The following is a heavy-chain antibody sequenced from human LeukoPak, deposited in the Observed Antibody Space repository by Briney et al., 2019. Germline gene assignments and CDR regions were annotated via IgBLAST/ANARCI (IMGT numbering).Heavy chain of an antibody. CDR2: ISSSSNYI. Sequence: GGSLRLSCAASGFTFSSYSMNWVRQAPGKGLEWVSSISSSSNYIYYADSVKGRFTISRDNAKNSLYLQINSLRAQDTAVYYCARDYGKMDVWGQGTTVTVSS. CDR3: ARDYGKMDV. V-gene: IGHV3-21*01. CDR1: GFTFSSYS. J-gene: IGHJ6*01. D-gene: IGHD4-17*01.